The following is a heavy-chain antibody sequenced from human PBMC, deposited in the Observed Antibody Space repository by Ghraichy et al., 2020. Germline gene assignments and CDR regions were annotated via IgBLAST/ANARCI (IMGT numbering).Heavy chain of an antibody. CDR3: AKEHGGTLVLNLVAAFDM. Sequence: GGSLRLSCTASGFTFSNFAMTWVRQAPGKGLEWVAMINGGGYNDYYTDSVKGRFTISRDNAMTTLHLQMNRLRAEDTAMYYCAKEHGGTLVLNLVAAFDMWGQGTKVTVSS. D-gene: IGHD5/OR15-5a*01. V-gene: IGHV3-23*01. CDR1: GFTFSNFA. J-gene: IGHJ3*02. CDR2: INGGGYND.